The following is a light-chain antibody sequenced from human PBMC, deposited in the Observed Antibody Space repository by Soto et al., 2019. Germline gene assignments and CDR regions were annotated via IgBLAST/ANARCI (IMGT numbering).Light chain of an antibody. Sequence: DIQMTQSPSTLSASVGDRVTITCRASQSISTWLAWYQQKPGKAPKLLIYDASNLESGVPSRFSGSGSGTEFTLTISSLQPDDLATYDCQQYNSFWTFGQGTKVEIK. CDR2: DAS. J-gene: IGKJ1*01. CDR3: QQYNSFWT. V-gene: IGKV1-5*01. CDR1: QSISTW.